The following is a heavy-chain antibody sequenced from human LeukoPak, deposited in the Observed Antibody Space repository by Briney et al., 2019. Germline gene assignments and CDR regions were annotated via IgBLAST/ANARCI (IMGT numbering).Heavy chain of an antibody. D-gene: IGHD6-6*01. CDR1: GGTFSSYT. V-gene: IGHV1-69*05. CDR3: ARGGEEYSSSSSWFDP. Sequence: ASAEVSCKAAGGTFSSYTVSWVRQAPGQGLEWMGEIIPIFGTANYAQKFQGRVTITTDESTSTAYMELSSLRSEDTAVYYCARGGEEYSSSSSWFDPWGQGTLVTVSS. J-gene: IGHJ5*02. CDR2: IIPIFGTA.